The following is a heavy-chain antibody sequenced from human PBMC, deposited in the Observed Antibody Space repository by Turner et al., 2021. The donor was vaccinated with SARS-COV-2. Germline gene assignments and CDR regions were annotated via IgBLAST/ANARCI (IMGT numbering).Heavy chain of an antibody. J-gene: IGHJ4*02. D-gene: IGHD4-17*01. CDR2: IILILGIA. CDR3: ARDLNSGYGDFTG. V-gene: IGHV1-69*10. CDR1: VGTFSRYT. Sequence: QVQLVQAGGEVKKRGASAKVCCKAPVGTFSRYTISWVRQAPGQGLEWMGVIILILGIANYAQEFEGRVTITSNKSTSTAFIVLISLRSEDTAVYYCARDLNSGYGDFTGWGQGTLVTVSS.